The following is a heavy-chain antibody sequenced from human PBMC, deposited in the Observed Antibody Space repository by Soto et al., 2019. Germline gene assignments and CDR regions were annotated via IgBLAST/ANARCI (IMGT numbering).Heavy chain of an antibody. CDR2: MNPNSGNT. CDR3: ARERSSGWSVDY. Sequence: QVQLVQSGAEVKKPGASVKVSCKASGYTFTSYDINWGRQATGQGLEWMGWMNPNSGNTGYAQKFQGRVTLTRNTAISTAYMELSSLTSEGTAVNYCARERSSGWSVDYWGQGTRVSVSS. J-gene: IGHJ4*02. D-gene: IGHD6-19*01. CDR1: GYTFTSYD. V-gene: IGHV1-8*01.